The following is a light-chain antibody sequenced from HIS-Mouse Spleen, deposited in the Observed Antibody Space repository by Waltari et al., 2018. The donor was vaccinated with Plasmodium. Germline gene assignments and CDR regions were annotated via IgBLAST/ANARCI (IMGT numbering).Light chain of an antibody. Sequence: EIAMTQSPATLSVSTGERATLSCSASQSVSSNLAWYQQKPGQAPRLLIYGASTRATGIPARFSGSGSGTEFTLTISSLQSEDFAVYYCQQYNNWSFTFGPGTKVDIK. CDR3: QQYNNWSFT. CDR2: GAS. CDR1: QSVSSN. J-gene: IGKJ3*01. V-gene: IGKV3-15*01.